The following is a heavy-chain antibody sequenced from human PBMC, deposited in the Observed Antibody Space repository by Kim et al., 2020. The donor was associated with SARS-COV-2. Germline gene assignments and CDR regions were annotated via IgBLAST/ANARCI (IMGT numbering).Heavy chain of an antibody. J-gene: IGHJ4*02. CDR2: INPNSGGT. Sequence: ASVKVSCKASGYTFTGYYMHWVRQAPGQGLEWMGWINPNSGGTNYAQKFQGRVTMTRDTSISTAYMELSRLRSDDTAVYYCAREFVVRGVSISATDYWGQGTLVTVSS. CDR3: AREFVVRGVSISATDY. V-gene: IGHV1-2*02. D-gene: IGHD3-10*01. CDR1: GYTFTGYY.